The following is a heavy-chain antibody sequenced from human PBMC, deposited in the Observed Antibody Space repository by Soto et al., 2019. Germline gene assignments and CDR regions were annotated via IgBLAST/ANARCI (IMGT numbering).Heavy chain of an antibody. Sequence: AXVTVSCKASGYTFTSSCISWVRKAPGQGIEWMGWISAYNGNTNYAQKLQGRVTMTTDTTTSTAYMELRRMRSDDTAVYYCARDDPQQLPPDYWGQGTLVTVSS. CDR1: GYTFTSSC. CDR2: ISAYNGNT. D-gene: IGHD6-13*01. J-gene: IGHJ4*02. CDR3: ARDDPQQLPPDY. V-gene: IGHV1-18*01.